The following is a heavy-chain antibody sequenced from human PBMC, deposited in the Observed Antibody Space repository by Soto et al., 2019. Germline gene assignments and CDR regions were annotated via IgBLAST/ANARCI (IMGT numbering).Heavy chain of an antibody. V-gene: IGHV3-7*01. J-gene: IGHJ4*02. Sequence: GGSLRLSCATSGFSFTIYWLSWVRQAPGRGLEWVANIRQDGGETYYVDSVKGRFTISRDNAKNSLYLQMNSLRPEDTAVYYCAREIPNVYFEYWGQGALLTVSA. CDR3: AREIPNVYFEY. CDR1: GFSFTIYW. CDR2: IRQDGGET.